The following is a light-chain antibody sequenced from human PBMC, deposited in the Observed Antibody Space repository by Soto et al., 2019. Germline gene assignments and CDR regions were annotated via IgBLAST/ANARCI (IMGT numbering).Light chain of an antibody. CDR1: RSVSSY. CDR2: DAF. CDR3: QQRSDWPLT. J-gene: IGKJ4*01. V-gene: IGKV3-11*01. Sequence: EIVLTQSPATLSLSPGERATLSCRASRSVSSYLAWHQVKPGQAPRLLIYDAFNRATGIPARFSGSGSGTDFTLTISSLEPEDFEVYYCQQRSDWPLTFGGGTKVEIK.